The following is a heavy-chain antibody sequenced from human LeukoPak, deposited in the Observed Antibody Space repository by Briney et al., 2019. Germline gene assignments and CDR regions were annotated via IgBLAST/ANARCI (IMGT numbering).Heavy chain of an antibody. CDR1: GGSISIYY. CDR3: ARGSLLSQGGAFDI. D-gene: IGHD1-26*01. J-gene: IGHJ3*02. Sequence: SETLSLTCPVSGGSISIYYWIWIRQSPGKALEWIGYVYYSGSTNCNPSLKSRVNISVDTSKNQFSLSLTSVTAADTAMYFCARGSLLSQGGAFDIWGHGTLVTVSS. V-gene: IGHV4-59*12. CDR2: VYYSGST.